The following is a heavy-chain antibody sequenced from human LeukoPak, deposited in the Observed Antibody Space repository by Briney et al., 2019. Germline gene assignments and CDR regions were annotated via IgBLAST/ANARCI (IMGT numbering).Heavy chain of an antibody. CDR1: GGSISSYY. J-gene: IGHJ4*02. CDR3: ARLSSGSSSWYDIDY. Sequence: SETLSLTCTVSGGSISSYYWSWIRQPPGKGLEWIGYIYYSGSTNYNPSLKSRVTISVDTSKDQFSLKLSSVTAADTAVYYCARLSSGSSSWYDIDYWGQGSLVTVSS. V-gene: IGHV4-59*08. D-gene: IGHD6-13*01. CDR2: IYYSGST.